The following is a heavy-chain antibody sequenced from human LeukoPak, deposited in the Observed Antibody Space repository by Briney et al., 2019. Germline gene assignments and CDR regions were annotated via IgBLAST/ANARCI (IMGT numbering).Heavy chain of an antibody. J-gene: IGHJ4*02. V-gene: IGHV4-39*01. D-gene: IGHD2-2*01. CDR1: GGSISSGSYY. CDR2: ISYSGGT. Sequence: PSETLSLTCTVSGGSISSGSYYWGWIRQPPGKGLEWIGNISYSGGTYYNPSLKSRVTISVDTSKNQFSLKLSSVTAADMAVYYCAGLDIVVVRAAVDYWGQGTLVTVSS. CDR3: AGLDIVVVRAAVDY.